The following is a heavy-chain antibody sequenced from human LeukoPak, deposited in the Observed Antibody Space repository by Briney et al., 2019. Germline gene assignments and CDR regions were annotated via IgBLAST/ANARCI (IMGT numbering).Heavy chain of an antibody. CDR3: SYSGYDQAFHY. J-gene: IGHJ4*02. V-gene: IGHV1-2*02. D-gene: IGHD5-12*01. CDR1: GYTFTDYY. Sequence: ASVKVSCKASGYTFTDYYMHWVRQAPGQGLEWMGWINPNSGGTHYAQSFQGRVTMTRDTSISTAYVEVSRLRPDDTAVYFCSYSGYDQAFHYWGQGTLVTVSS. CDR2: INPNSGGT.